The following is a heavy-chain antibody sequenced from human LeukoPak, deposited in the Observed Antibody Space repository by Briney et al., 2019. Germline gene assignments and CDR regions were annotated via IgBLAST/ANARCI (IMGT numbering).Heavy chain of an antibody. V-gene: IGHV3-30*04. Sequence: PGGSLRLSCAASGFTFSRYAMHWVRQAPGKGREWVAVISYDGSAKDYADSVKGRFTISRDNSKNTLYLQMNSLRPEDTALYYCARDRGVATRSFDYWGQGTLVTVSS. CDR1: GFTFSRYA. J-gene: IGHJ4*02. CDR3: ARDRGVATRSFDY. CDR2: ISYDGSAK. D-gene: IGHD5-12*01.